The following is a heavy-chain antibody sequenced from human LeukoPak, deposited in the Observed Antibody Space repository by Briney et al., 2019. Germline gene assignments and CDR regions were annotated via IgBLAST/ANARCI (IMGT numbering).Heavy chain of an antibody. V-gene: IGHV3-7*01. CDR3: ARDNGVVHGVYYMDV. D-gene: IGHD3-3*01. J-gene: IGHJ6*03. CDR1: GFTFSNYW. CDR2: IKQDGSEK. Sequence: GGSLRLSCAASGFTFSNYWMTWVRQAPGKGLEWVADIKQDGSEKLYVKSVRGRFTVSRDNAKMSLFLQLNSLRAEDTAVYYCARDNGVVHGVYYMDVWGKGTTVTVS.